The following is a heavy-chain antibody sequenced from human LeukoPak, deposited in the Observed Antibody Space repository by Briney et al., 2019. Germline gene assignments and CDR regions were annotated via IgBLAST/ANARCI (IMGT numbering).Heavy chain of an antibody. J-gene: IGHJ4*02. CDR2: ITSSSNYI. Sequence: PGGSLRLSCAASGFTFSSYNMNWVRQAPGKGLEWVSSITSSSNYIYYADSVKGRFTISRDNTKNSLYLQMNSLRAEDTTVYYCARDCWDYGSGSYCGIDYWGQGTLVTVSS. V-gene: IGHV3-21*03. CDR1: GFTFSSYN. CDR3: ARDCWDYGSGSYCGIDY. D-gene: IGHD3-10*01.